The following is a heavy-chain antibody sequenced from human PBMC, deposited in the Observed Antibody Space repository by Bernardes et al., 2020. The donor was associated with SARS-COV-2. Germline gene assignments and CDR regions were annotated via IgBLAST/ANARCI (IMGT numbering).Heavy chain of an antibody. V-gene: IGHV3-21*01. Sequence: GGSLRLSCAASGFTFSSYSMNWVRQAPGKGLEWVSSISSSSSYIYYADSVKGRFTISRDNAKNSLYLQMNSLRAEDTAVYYCVGGLGDFWMGYYYGMDVWGQGTTVTVSS. CDR3: VGGLGDFWMGYYYGMDV. CDR1: GFTFSSYS. J-gene: IGHJ6*02. CDR2: ISSSSSYI. D-gene: IGHD3-3*01.